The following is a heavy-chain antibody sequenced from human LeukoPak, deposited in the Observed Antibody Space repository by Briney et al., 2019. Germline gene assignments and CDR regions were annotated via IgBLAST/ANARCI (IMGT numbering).Heavy chain of an antibody. CDR1: GFTFSSYA. Sequence: HPGGSLRLSCAASGFTFSSYAMHWVRQAPGKGLEWVSYISSSSSTIYYADSVKGRFTISRDNAKNSLYLQMNSLRAEDTAVYYCARDRNRGYYDSSGYQNIDYWGQGTLVTVSS. CDR3: ARDRNRGYYDSSGYQNIDY. V-gene: IGHV3-48*01. D-gene: IGHD3-22*01. J-gene: IGHJ4*02. CDR2: ISSSSSTI.